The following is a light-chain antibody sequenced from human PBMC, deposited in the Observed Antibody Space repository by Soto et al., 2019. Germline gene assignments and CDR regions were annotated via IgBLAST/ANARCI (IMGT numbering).Light chain of an antibody. V-gene: IGLV1-40*01. CDR2: GNN. CDR3: QSYDDSLSGLYV. Sequence: QSVLTQPPSVSGAPGQRVTISCTGSSSNIGAGYDVHWYQQLPGTAPKLLIYGNNNRPSGVPDRFSGSKSATLASLAITGLQVEDEADYYCQSYDDSLSGLYVFGTGTKLTVL. CDR1: SSNIGAGYD. J-gene: IGLJ1*01.